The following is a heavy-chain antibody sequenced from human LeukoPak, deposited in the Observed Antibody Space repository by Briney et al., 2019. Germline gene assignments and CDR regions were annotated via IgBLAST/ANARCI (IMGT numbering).Heavy chain of an antibody. V-gene: IGHV3-30*09. CDR3: ARDPRYCSGGNCYYGAFDI. D-gene: IGHD2-15*01. Sequence: GGSLRLSCAASRFTFSTYAMHWVRQAPGKGLEWVAVISYDGSNKYYADSVKGRFAISRDISKKTLYLQMNSLGPEDTAVYYCARDPRYCSGGNCYYGAFDIWGQGTIVTFSS. J-gene: IGHJ3*02. CDR1: RFTFSTYA. CDR2: ISYDGSNK.